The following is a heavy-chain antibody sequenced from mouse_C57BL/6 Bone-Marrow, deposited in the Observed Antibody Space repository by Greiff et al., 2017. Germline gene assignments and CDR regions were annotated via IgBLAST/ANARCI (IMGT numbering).Heavy chain of an antibody. D-gene: IGHD2-4*01. CDR1: GYTFTNYW. CDR3: AREGGLRGDFDV. J-gene: IGHJ1*03. CDR2: IYPGGGYT. V-gene: IGHV1-63*01. Sequence: VQLQQSGAELVRPGTSVKMSCKASGYTFTNYWIGWAKQRPGHGLEWIGDIYPGGGYTNYNEKFKGKATLTADKSSSTAYMTFSSLTSEDSAIYYCAREGGLRGDFDVWGTGTTVTVSS.